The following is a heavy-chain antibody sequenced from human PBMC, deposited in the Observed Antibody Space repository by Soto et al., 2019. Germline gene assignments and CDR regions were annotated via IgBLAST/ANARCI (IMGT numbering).Heavy chain of an antibody. D-gene: IGHD3-3*01. CDR2: ISSSSSTI. J-gene: IGHJ4*02. V-gene: IGHV3-48*01. CDR1: GFTFSSYS. CDR3: ASALEAIFGVVLFDY. Sequence: GGSLRLSCAASGFTFSSYSMNWVRQAPGKGLEWVSYISSSSSTIYYADSVKGRFTISRDNAKNSLYLQMNSLRAEDTAVYYCASALEAIFGVVLFDYWGQGTLVTVSS.